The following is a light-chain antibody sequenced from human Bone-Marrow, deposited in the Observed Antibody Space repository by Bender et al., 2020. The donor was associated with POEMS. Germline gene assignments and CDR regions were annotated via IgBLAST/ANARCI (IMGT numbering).Light chain of an antibody. V-gene: IGLV2-14*02. Sequence: QSALTQPASVSGSPGQSITISCTGTSSDVGSYNLVSWFQQHPGKAPKLLISEVSKRPSGVPDRFSGSKSGTSASLAITGLQSDDEAIYFCVAWDASLNGWVFGGGTKLTVL. CDR1: SSDVGSYNL. J-gene: IGLJ3*02. CDR2: EVS. CDR3: VAWDASLNGWV.